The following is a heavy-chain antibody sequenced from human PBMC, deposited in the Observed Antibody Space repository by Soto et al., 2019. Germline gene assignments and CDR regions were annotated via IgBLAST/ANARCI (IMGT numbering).Heavy chain of an antibody. J-gene: IGHJ3*02. CDR1: GFTFSSYG. CDR2: ISYDGSNK. Sequence: GGSLRLSCAASGFTFSSYGMHWVRQAPGKGLEWVAVISYDGSNKYYADSVKGRFTITRDNSKNTLYLQMNSLRAEDTAVYYCAKTIFLRYFDWLPDAFDIWGQGTMVTVSS. CDR3: AKTIFLRYFDWLPDAFDI. D-gene: IGHD3-9*01. V-gene: IGHV3-30*18.